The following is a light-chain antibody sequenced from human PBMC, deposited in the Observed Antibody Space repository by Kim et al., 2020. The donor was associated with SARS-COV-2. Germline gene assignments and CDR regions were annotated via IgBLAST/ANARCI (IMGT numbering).Light chain of an antibody. CDR1: SGHSSYA. CDR3: QTWDTGIHGWV. V-gene: IGLV4-69*01. Sequence: VKLTCTLSSGHSSYAIAWHKQQPEKGPRYLMKLNSDGSHRKGDGIPDRFSGSSSGAERYLTISSLQSEDEADYYCQTWDTGIHGWVFGGGTQLTVL. J-gene: IGLJ3*02. CDR2: LNSDGSH.